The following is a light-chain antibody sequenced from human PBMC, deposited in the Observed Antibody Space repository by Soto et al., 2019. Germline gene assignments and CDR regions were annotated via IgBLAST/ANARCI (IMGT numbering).Light chain of an antibody. Sequence: IQLTQSPSSLSASVGDRVTITCRASQDIAIYLAWYQQKPGEAPKLLIYAASTLYGGVPSRFSGSGSGTDFALTITSLQAEDFATYYCQQLNSYPLTFGQGTRLEIK. CDR2: AAS. CDR1: QDIAIY. V-gene: IGKV1-9*01. J-gene: IGKJ5*01. CDR3: QQLNSYPLT.